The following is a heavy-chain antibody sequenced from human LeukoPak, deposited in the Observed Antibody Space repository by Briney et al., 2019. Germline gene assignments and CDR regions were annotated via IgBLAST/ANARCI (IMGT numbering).Heavy chain of an antibody. CDR1: GFTFGDYA. D-gene: IGHD5-12*01. J-gene: IGHJ5*02. V-gene: IGHV3-49*03. CDR3: TRGLYSGYSNWFDP. Sequence: GRSLRLSCTASGFTFGDYAMSWFRQAPGKGLEWVGFIRSKAYGGTTEYAASVKGRFTISRDDSKSIAHLQMNSLKTEDTAVYYCTRGLYSGYSNWFDPWGQGTLVTVSS. CDR2: IRSKAYGGTT.